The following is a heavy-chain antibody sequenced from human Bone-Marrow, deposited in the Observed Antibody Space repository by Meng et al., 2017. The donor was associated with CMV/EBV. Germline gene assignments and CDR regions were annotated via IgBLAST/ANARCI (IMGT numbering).Heavy chain of an antibody. Sequence: GESLKISCAASGFTFSDYYMSWIRQAPGKGLEWVSYISSSGSTIYYADSVKGRFTISRDNAKNSLYLQMNSLRAEDTAVYYCAKDFDIVATLPHFDYWGQGTLVTVSS. V-gene: IGHV3-11*04. J-gene: IGHJ4*02. D-gene: IGHD5-12*01. CDR2: ISSSGSTI. CDR1: GFTFSDYY. CDR3: AKDFDIVATLPHFDY.